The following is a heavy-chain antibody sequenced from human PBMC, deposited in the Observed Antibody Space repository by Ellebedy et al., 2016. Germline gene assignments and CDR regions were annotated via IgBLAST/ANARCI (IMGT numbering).Heavy chain of an antibody. D-gene: IGHD3-3*01. CDR1: GFTFSSYA. V-gene: IGHV3-23*01. Sequence: GGSLRLXXAASGFTFSSYAMSWVRQAPGKGLEWVSAISGSGGSTYYADSVKGRFTISRDNSKNTLYLQMNSLRAEDTAVYYCAKDPMYYDFGGYWGQGTLVTVSS. CDR3: AKDPMYYDFGGY. CDR2: ISGSGGST. J-gene: IGHJ4*02.